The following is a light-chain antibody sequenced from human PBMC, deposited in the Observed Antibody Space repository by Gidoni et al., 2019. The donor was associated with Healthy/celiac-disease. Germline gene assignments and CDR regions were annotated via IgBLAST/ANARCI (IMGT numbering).Light chain of an antibody. V-gene: IGKV4-1*01. CDR1: QSVLYSSNNKNY. CDR3: QQYYSTPRT. Sequence: DIVMPQSPDSLAVSLGERATINCKSSQSVLYSSNNKNYLAGYQQKPGQPPKLLIYWASTREAGVPDRCSGSGSGTDFTLTISSLQAEDVAVYYFQQYYSTPRTFGQGTKVEIK. CDR2: WAS. J-gene: IGKJ1*01.